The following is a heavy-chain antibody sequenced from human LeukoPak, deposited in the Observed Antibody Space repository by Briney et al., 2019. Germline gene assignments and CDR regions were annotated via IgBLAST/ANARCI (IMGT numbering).Heavy chain of an antibody. Sequence: GGSLRLSCAASGFTVSSNYMSWVRQAPGKGLEWVSVIYSGGSTYYADSVKGRFTISRDNSKNTLYLQMNSLRAEDTAVYYCARDQALTVYDAFDIWGQGTMVTVSS. CDR1: GFTVSSNY. V-gene: IGHV3-53*01. J-gene: IGHJ3*02. D-gene: IGHD3-3*01. CDR2: IYSGGST. CDR3: ARDQALTVYDAFDI.